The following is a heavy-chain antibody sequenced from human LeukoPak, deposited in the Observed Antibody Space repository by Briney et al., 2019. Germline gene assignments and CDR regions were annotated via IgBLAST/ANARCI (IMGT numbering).Heavy chain of an antibody. CDR2: ISSSSSYI. V-gene: IGHV3-21*01. CDR3: ARDLGSGSSFDY. J-gene: IGHJ4*02. Sequence: GGSLRLSCASSGFTFSSYSMNWVRQAPGKGLEWVSSISSSSSYIYYADSVKGRFTISRDNAKNSLYLQMNSLRAEDTAVYYCARDLGSGSSFDYWCQGTLVTVSS. D-gene: IGHD3-10*01. CDR1: GFTFSSYS.